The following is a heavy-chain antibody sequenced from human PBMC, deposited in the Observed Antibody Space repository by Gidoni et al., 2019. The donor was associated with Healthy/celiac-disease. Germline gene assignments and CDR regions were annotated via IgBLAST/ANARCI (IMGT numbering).Heavy chain of an antibody. D-gene: IGHD4-17*01. J-gene: IGHJ4*02. CDR3: ARSLRTVPYYFDY. CDR2: IYYSGST. Sequence: QVQLQESGPGLVTPSQTLSLTCPVSGGSIRSGGYYWSWIRQHPGKGLEWIGYIYYSGSTYYNPSLKSRVTISVDTSKNQFSLKLSSVTAADTAVYYCARSLRTVPYYFDYWGQGTLVTVSS. V-gene: IGHV4-31*03. CDR1: GGSIRSGGYY.